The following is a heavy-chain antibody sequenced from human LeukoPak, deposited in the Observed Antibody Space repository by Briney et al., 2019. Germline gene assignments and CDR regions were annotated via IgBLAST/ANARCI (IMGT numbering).Heavy chain of an antibody. CDR2: IYYSGST. D-gene: IGHD3-9*01. J-gene: IGHJ4*02. V-gene: IGHV4-30-4*08. Sequence: SQTLSLTCTVSDGSVSSANYYWSWIRQPAGKGLEWIGYIYYSGSTYYNPSLKSRVTISVDTSKNQFSLKLSSVTAADTAVYYCARGPPAYDILTGWGQGTLVTVSS. CDR1: DGSVSSANYY. CDR3: ARGPPAYDILTG.